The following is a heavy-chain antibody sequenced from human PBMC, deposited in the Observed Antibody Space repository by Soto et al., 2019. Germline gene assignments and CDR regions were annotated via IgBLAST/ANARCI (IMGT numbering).Heavy chain of an antibody. J-gene: IGHJ4*02. CDR2: IKAKSNKYAT. V-gene: IGHV3-73*01. Sequence: GGSLRLSCAASGFSFSGSAIHWVRQASGKGLEWVGRIKAKSNKYATLYAESLKGRFTISRDDSQSTAYLEMNSLKTEDTAVHYCNSGSYYSSIWGQGTLVTVSS. CDR1: GFSFSGSA. CDR3: NSGSYYSSI. D-gene: IGHD1-26*01.